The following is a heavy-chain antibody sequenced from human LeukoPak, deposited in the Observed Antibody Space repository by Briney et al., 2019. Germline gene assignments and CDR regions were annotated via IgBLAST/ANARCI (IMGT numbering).Heavy chain of an antibody. V-gene: IGHV3-74*01. CDR1: GFTFSSYW. CDR2: INTDGRTT. CDR3: ARAQAYCSGGSCYSMGFDS. Sequence: PGGSLRLSCAASGFTFSSYWMHWVRQAPGEGLMWVSRINTDGRTTNHADSVKGRLTISRDNAKNTLYLLLSSLRAEDTAVYYCARAQAYCSGGSCYSMGFDSWGQGTLVTVSS. J-gene: IGHJ4*02. D-gene: IGHD2-15*01.